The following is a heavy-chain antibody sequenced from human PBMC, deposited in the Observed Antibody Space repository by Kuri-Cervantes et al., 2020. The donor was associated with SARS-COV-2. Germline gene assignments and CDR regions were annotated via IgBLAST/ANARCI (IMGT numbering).Heavy chain of an antibody. J-gene: IGHJ6*02. CDR1: GFTFSSYA. V-gene: IGHV3-23*01. D-gene: IGHD4-23*01. Sequence: GESLKISCAASGFTFSSYAMSWVRQAPGKGLEWVSAISGSGGSTYYADSVKGRFTISRDNSKNTLYLQMNSLRAEDTSVYYCARAPTTVVYYYYYGMDVWGQGTTVTVSS. CDR2: ISGSGGST. CDR3: ARAPTTVVYYYYYGMDV.